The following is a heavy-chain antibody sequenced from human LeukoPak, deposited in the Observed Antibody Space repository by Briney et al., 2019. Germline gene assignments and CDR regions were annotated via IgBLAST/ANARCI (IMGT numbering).Heavy chain of an antibody. CDR1: GYTFTGYY. Sequence: GAPVKVSCKASGYTFTGYYMHWVRQAPGQGLEWMGWISVYNGNTNYAQRLQGRVTMTTDTSTSTAYMELRGLKSDDTAIYYCAGELGEWGVFDYWGQGTLVTVSS. CDR3: AGELGEWGVFDY. CDR2: ISVYNGNT. V-gene: IGHV1-18*04. D-gene: IGHD3-10*01. J-gene: IGHJ4*02.